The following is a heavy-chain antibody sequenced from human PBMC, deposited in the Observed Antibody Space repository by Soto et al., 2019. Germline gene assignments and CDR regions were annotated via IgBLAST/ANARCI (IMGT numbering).Heavy chain of an antibody. Sequence: EVQLVESGGGLVKPGGSLRLSCAASGFTFSNAWMSWVRQAPVKGLECVGRIKSKTDGGTTDYAAPVKGRFTISRDDCKNTLYLKMNSLITVDTDVYYGTTSGWYLWWSGYWGEGTLVTVSS. D-gene: IGHD6-19*01. CDR3: TTSGWYLWWSGY. J-gene: IGHJ4*02. V-gene: IGHV3-15*01. CDR2: IKSKTDGGTT. CDR1: GFTFSNAW.